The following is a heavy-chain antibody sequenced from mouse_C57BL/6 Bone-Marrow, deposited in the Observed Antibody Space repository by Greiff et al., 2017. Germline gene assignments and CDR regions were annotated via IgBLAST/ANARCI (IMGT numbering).Heavy chain of an antibody. CDR3: ARDHADYSNYDAMDY. CDR2: SRNKANDYTT. J-gene: IGHJ4*01. V-gene: IGHV7-1*01. Sequence: EVQGVESGGGLVQSGRSLRLSCATSGFTFSDFYMEWVRQAPGKGLEWIAASRNKANDYTTEYSASVKGRFIVSRDTSQSILYLQMNALRAEDTAIYYCARDHADYSNYDAMDYWGQGTSVTVSS. CDR1: GFTFSDFY. D-gene: IGHD2-5*01.